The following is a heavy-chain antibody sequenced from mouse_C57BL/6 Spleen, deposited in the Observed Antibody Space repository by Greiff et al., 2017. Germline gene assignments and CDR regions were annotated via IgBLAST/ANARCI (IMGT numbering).Heavy chain of an antibody. V-gene: IGHV1-15*01. CDR3: TRRGTGTGGFAY. Sequence: QVQLKQSGAELVRPGASVTLSCKASGYTFTDYEMHWVKQTPVHGLEWIGAIDPETGGTAYNQKFKGKAILTADKSSSTAYMELRSLTAEDSAVYYCTRRGTGTGGFAYWGQGTLVTVSA. CDR2: IDPETGGT. D-gene: IGHD4-1*01. CDR1: GYTFTDYE. J-gene: IGHJ3*01.